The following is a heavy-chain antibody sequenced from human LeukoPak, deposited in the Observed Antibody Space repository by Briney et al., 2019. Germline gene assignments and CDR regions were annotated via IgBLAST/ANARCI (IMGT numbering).Heavy chain of an antibody. CDR2: IKQDGREK. D-gene: IGHD5-18*01. V-gene: IGHV3-7*01. J-gene: IGHJ4*02. CDR3: ARGTWIQLWLPFDY. CDR1: VFTFSSYW. Sequence: PGGSLRLSCAASVFTFSSYWMIWLRQAPGKGLVGVANIKQDGREKQYMDSVKALFTIPRHNAKNSLYLQMNGLRAEDRAVYYGARGTWIQLWLPFDYWGQGTLVTVAS.